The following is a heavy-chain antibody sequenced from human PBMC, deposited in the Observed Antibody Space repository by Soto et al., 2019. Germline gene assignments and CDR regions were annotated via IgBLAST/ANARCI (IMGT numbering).Heavy chain of an antibody. CDR2: IWYDGSNK. CDR1: GFTFSSYG. Sequence: PGGSLRLSCAASGFTFSSYGMHWVRQAPGKGLEWVAVIWYDGSNKYYADSVKGRFTISRDNSKNTLYLQMNSLRAEDTAVYYCARGIDSSGYAYDYFDYWGQGTLVTVSS. J-gene: IGHJ4*02. D-gene: IGHD3-22*01. V-gene: IGHV3-33*01. CDR3: ARGIDSSGYAYDYFDY.